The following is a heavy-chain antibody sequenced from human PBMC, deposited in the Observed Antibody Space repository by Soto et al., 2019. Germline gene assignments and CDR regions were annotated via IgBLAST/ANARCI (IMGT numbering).Heavy chain of an antibody. V-gene: IGHV1-18*01. Sequence: QVQLVQSGAEVKKPGASVKVSCKASGYTFTSYGISWVRQAPGQGLEWMGWISAYNGNTNYAQKLQGRVTMTADTSTSTAYLELRSLRCDDTAVYYCASERGVSGWYPRGDYWGQGTLVTVSS. D-gene: IGHD6-19*01. CDR2: ISAYNGNT. CDR3: ASERGVSGWYPRGDY. CDR1: GYTFTSYG. J-gene: IGHJ4*02.